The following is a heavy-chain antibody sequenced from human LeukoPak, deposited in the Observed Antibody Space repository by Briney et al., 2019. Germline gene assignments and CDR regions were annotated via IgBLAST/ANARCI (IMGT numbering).Heavy chain of an antibody. J-gene: IGHJ6*03. CDR2: ISSNGGST. CDR1: GFTFSSYA. V-gene: IGHV3-64*01. CDR3: AKDGELLWFGENNYYMDV. Sequence: GGSLRLSCAASGFTFSSYAMHWVRQAPGKGLEYVSAISSNGGSTYYANSVKGRFTISRDNSRNTLYLQMNSLRAEDTAVYYCAKDGELLWFGENNYYMDVWGKGTTVTISS. D-gene: IGHD3-10*01.